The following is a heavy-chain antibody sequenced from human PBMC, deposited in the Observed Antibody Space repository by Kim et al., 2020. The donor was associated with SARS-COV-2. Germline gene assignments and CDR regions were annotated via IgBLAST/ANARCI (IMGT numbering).Heavy chain of an antibody. D-gene: IGHD4-4*01. V-gene: IGHV1-46*01. CDR3: ARDLTTVTTMDYYYYDMDV. CDR1: GYTFTSYY. CDR2: INPSGGST. J-gene: IGHJ6*02. Sequence: ASVKVSCKASGYTFTSYYMHWVRQAPGQGLEWMGIINPSGGSTSYAEKFQGRVTMTRDTSTSTGYMELRSLRSEDTAVYYCARDLTTVTTMDYYYYDMDVWSQGSTVTASS.